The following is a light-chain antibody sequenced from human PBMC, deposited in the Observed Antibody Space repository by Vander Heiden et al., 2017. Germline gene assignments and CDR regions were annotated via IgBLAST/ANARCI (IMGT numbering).Light chain of an antibody. CDR1: QSVSSSY. Sequence: EIVLTQSPGTLSLSPGERATLSCRASQSVSSSYLAWYQQKPGQAPRLLLYGASSRATGIPDRFSGSGSGTDFTLTISSLEPEDFAVYYCHQDASSRHTFGGGTKVEIK. J-gene: IGKJ4*01. CDR2: GAS. V-gene: IGKV3-20*01. CDR3: HQDASSRHT.